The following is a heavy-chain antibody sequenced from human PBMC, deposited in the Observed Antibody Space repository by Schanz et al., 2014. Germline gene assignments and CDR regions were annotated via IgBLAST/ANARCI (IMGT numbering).Heavy chain of an antibody. Sequence: VQLLESGGGSVQPGGSLRLSCLASGFAFSSYGMNWLRQAPGKGLEWVGVISYDGSKKSYADSVKGRFTISRDNSKNSLYLQMNSLRAEDTAVYYCARGGPAYYFDDWGQGTLVTVSS. CDR3: ARGGPAYYFDD. V-gene: IGHV3-33*08. J-gene: IGHJ4*02. CDR2: ISYDGSKK. CDR1: GFAFSSYG.